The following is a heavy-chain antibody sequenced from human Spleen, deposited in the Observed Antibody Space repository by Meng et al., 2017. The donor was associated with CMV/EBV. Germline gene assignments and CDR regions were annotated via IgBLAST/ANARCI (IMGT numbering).Heavy chain of an antibody. CDR3: AKDQGSDAPTAEFFDY. Sequence: GESLKISCAASGFTFSSFGMHWVRQAPGKGLEWVAFTRYDGRNKYYADSVKGRCTIARDNSKNTLYLEMKSLRTDDTAVYFCAKDQGSDAPTAEFFDYWGQGTLVTVSS. CDR2: TRYDGRNK. D-gene: IGHD3-10*01. V-gene: IGHV3-30*02. J-gene: IGHJ4*02. CDR1: GFTFSSFG.